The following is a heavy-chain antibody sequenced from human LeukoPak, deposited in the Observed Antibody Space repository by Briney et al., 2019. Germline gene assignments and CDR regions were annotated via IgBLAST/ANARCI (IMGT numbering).Heavy chain of an antibody. J-gene: IGHJ3*02. CDR1: GFTFSNYE. CDR2: IGIGGDT. Sequence: GGSLRLSRAGSGFTFSNYEMHWVRQVAGGGLEWVSAIGIGGDTFYTGSVKGRFTISRENAKNSFFLQMNSLSAGDTALYYCVRERSGTSSDGFDIWGQGTMVTVSS. D-gene: IGHD1-26*01. CDR3: VRERSGTSSDGFDI. V-gene: IGHV3-13*01.